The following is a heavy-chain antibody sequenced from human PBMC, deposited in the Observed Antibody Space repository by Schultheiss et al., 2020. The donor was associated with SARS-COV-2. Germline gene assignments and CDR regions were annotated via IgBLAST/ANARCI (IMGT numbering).Heavy chain of an antibody. CDR2: IYYSGST. CDR1: GGSFSGYY. D-gene: IGHD6-19*01. CDR3: ARGADRQYNWFDP. V-gene: IGHV4-59*12. J-gene: IGHJ5*02. Sequence: SQTLSLTCAVYGGSFSGYYWSWIRQPPGKGLEWIGYIYYSGSTNYNPSLKSRVTISVDTSKNQFSLKLSSVTAADTAVYYCARGADRQYNWFDPWGQGTLVTVSS.